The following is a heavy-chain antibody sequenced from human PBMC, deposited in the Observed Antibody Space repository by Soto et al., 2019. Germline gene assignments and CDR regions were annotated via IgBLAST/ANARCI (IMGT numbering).Heavy chain of an antibody. CDR1: GASISRTGFH. J-gene: IGHJ4*02. CDR3: ARRGSGHTFDY. D-gene: IGHD3-10*01. V-gene: IGHV4-39*01. Sequence: QLQLQESGPVLVKPSETLSLTCAVSGASISRTGFHWGWIRQPPGQGLEWIGSIYEGGTTFYNSSLKSRITISADTSKNHFSLKLNSVTAADTAVYFCARRGSGHTFDYWGQGTLVTVSS. CDR2: IYEGGTT.